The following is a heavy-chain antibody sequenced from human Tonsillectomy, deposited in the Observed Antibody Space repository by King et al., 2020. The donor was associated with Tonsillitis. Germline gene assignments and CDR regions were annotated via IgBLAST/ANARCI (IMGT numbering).Heavy chain of an antibody. CDR1: GFTFNPYS. D-gene: IGHD3-10*01. J-gene: IGHJ5*02. V-gene: IGHV3-21*06. CDR3: ARDSSDAGWFDP. Sequence: VQLAESGGGLVKPGGSLRLSCAASGFTFNPYSMNWVRQAPGKGLEWVSFISSGSSHRYYADSVKGRFTISRDSAKNSLYLQMNSLRAEDTAVYYCARDSSDAGWFDPWGQGTLVTVSS. CDR2: ISSGSSHR.